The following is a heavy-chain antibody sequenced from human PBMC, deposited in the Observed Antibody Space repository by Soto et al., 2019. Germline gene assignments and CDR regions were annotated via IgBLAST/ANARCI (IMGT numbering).Heavy chain of an antibody. CDR2: ISISDRHI. CDR1: GIRLSSYE. Sequence: PGGSLRLSCAAAGIRLSSYEMSWVRKARGQGQDRTSYISISDRHIYYADSGRCRLNTFRDSAYYRRSSLSPQMNNLKAEDTAIYFCARESLTGYFFDFWGRGTPVTVSS. V-gene: IGHV3-48*03. D-gene: IGHD3-9*01. J-gene: IGHJ4*02. CDR3: ARESLTGYFFDF.